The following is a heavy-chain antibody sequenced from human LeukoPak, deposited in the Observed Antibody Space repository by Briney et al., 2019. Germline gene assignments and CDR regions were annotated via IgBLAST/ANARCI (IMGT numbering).Heavy chain of an antibody. Sequence: PGGSLRLSCAASGFTFSSYEMNWVRQAPGKGLEWVSYISSSGSTIYYADSVKGRFTISRDNAKNSLYLQMNSLRAEDTAVYYCARDRHRYSSSWTSHFDPWGQGTLVTVSS. J-gene: IGHJ5*02. V-gene: IGHV3-48*03. CDR2: ISSSGSTI. CDR1: GFTFSSYE. D-gene: IGHD6-13*01. CDR3: ARDRHRYSSSWTSHFDP.